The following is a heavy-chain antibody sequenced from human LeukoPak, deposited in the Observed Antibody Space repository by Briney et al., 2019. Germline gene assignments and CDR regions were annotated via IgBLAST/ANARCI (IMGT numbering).Heavy chain of an antibody. Sequence: ASVKVSCKASGYTFTSYGISWVRQAPGQGLEWTGWISAYNGNTNYAQKLQGRVTMTTDTFTSTAYMELRSLRSDDTAVYYCARDLRFGSTVTTNWYFDLWGRGTLVTVSS. D-gene: IGHD4-17*01. CDR3: ARDLRFGSTVTTNWYFDL. J-gene: IGHJ2*01. CDR1: GYTFTSYG. V-gene: IGHV1-18*01. CDR2: ISAYNGNT.